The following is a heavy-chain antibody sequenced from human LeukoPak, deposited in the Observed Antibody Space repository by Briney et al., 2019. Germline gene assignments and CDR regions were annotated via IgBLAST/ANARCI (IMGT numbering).Heavy chain of an antibody. V-gene: IGHV1-18*01. Sequence: ASVKVSCKASGYTFISYGISWVRHAPGQGLEWMGWISGYNGNTNYAQKFQGRVTMTTDTSTSTAYLELSSLRSEDTAVYYCARDDHLSLWAFDYWGQGTLVTVSS. CDR3: ARDDHLSLWAFDY. D-gene: IGHD2-21*01. J-gene: IGHJ4*02. CDR2: ISGYNGNT. CDR1: GYTFISYG.